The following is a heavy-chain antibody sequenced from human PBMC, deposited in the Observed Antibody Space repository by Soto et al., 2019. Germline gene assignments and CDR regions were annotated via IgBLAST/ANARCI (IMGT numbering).Heavy chain of an antibody. D-gene: IGHD3-22*01. V-gene: IGHV3-23*01. CDR3: AKGRGSGSKYYYYGMDV. Sequence: EVQLLESGGGLVQPGGSPRLSCAASGFTFSSYAMSWVRQAPGKGLEWVSAISGSGGSTYYADSVKGRFTISRDNSKNTLYLQMNSLRAEDTAVYYCAKGRGSGSKYYYYGMDVWGQGTTVTVSS. CDR2: ISGSGGST. CDR1: GFTFSSYA. J-gene: IGHJ6*02.